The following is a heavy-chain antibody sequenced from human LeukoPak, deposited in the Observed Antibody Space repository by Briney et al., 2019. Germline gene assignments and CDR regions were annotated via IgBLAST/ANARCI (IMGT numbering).Heavy chain of an antibody. Sequence: SETLSLTCTVSGGSISSSSYYWSWIRQPPGKGLEWIGYIYYSGSTNYNPSLKSRVTISVDTSKNQFSLKLSSVTAADTAVYYCARGGYGLFDYWGQGTLVTVSS. D-gene: IGHD6-25*01. V-gene: IGHV4-61*01. CDR2: IYYSGST. CDR1: GGSISSSSYY. CDR3: ARGGYGLFDY. J-gene: IGHJ4*02.